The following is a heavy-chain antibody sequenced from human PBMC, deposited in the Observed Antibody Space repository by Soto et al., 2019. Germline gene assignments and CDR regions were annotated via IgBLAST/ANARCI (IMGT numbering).Heavy chain of an antibody. V-gene: IGHV1-8*01. CDR2: MNPNSGNT. CDR1: GYTFTSYD. CDR3: ARGGFSRSDYYGMDV. Sequence: ASVKVSCKASGYTFTSYDINWARQATGQGLEWMGWMNPNSGNTGYAQKFQGRVTMTRNTSISTAYMELSSLRSEDTAVYYCARGGFSRSDYYGMDVWGQGTTVTVSS. D-gene: IGHD3-10*01. J-gene: IGHJ6*02.